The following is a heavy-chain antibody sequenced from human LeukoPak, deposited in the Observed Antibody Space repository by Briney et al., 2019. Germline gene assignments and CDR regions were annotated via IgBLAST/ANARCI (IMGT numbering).Heavy chain of an antibody. CDR3: ARDRHSYGFKLAA. V-gene: IGHV3-30*03. CDR2: ISYDGNAK. D-gene: IGHD5-18*01. J-gene: IGHJ5*02. Sequence: PGQSLRLSCEASGFTFRGYGMHWVRQSPGKGLEWVAVISYDGNAKAFADSVKGRFIISRDNPKNTLFLQMNSLRPEDTGLYYCARDRHSYGFKLAAWGQGTPVIVSS. CDR1: GFTFRGYG.